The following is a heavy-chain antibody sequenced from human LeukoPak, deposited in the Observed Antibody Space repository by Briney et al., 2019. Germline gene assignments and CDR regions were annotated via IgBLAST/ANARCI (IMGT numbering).Heavy chain of an antibody. CDR2: ISHSGNT. CDR1: GDSISSGSYS. Sequence: PSETLSLTCAVSGDSISSGSYSWSWIRQPPGKGLEWIGYISHSGNTHYSPSLKSRVTISVDNSKNQFSLKLTFVTAADTAVYYCARYSTTWPYWYFDLWGRGTLVTVSS. CDR3: ARYSTTWPYWYFDL. D-gene: IGHD6-13*01. J-gene: IGHJ2*01. V-gene: IGHV4-30-2*01.